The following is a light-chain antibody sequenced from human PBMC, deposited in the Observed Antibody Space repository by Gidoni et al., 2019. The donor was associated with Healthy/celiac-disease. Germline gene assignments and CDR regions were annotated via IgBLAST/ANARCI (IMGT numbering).Light chain of an antibody. CDR1: SSNIGAGYD. J-gene: IGLJ2*01. CDR3: QSYDSSLSVVV. CDR2: GNS. Sequence: QSVLTQPHSVSGASGQRVTISCTGSSSNIGAGYDVHWYQQLPGTAPKLLIYGNSNRPSGVPDRFSGSKSGTSASLAITGLQAEDEADYYCQSYDSSLSVVVFGGGTKLTVL. V-gene: IGLV1-40*01.